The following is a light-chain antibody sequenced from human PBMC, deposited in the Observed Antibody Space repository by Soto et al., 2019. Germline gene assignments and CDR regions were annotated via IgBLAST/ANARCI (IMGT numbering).Light chain of an antibody. Sequence: QPALTQPASVSGSPGQSITISCTGTSSDVSWYQQHPGKAPKLMIREGSKRPSGVSNRFSGSKSGNTASLTISGLQAEDEADYYCSSYAGSSTFVVFGGGTKVTVL. CDR1: SSDV. V-gene: IGLV2-23*03. CDR2: EGS. J-gene: IGLJ2*01. CDR3: SSYAGSSTFVV.